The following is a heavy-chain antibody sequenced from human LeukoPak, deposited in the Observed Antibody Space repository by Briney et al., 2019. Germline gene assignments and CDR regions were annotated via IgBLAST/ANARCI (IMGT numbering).Heavy chain of an antibody. J-gene: IGHJ4*02. D-gene: IGHD2-8*01. V-gene: IGHV3-21*01. CDR2: ISSSSSYI. CDR1: GFTFSSYS. CDR3: ASDYNTNSGPGY. Sequence: GGSLRLSCAASGFTFSSYSMNWVRQAPGKGLEWVSSISSSSSYIYYADSVKGRFTISRDNAKNSLYLQMNSLRVEDTAVYYCASDYNTNSGPGYWGQGSLVTVSS.